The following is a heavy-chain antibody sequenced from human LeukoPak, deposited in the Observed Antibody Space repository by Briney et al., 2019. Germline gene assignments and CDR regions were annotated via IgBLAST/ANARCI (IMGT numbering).Heavy chain of an antibody. CDR1: GGSISSGSYY. J-gene: IGHJ4*02. CDR3: ASRAVADTFDY. CDR2: IYTSGST. V-gene: IGHV4-61*02. Sequence: SQTLSLTCTVSGGSISSGSYYWSWIRQPAGKGLEWIGRIYTSGSTNYNPSPKSRVTISVDTSKNQFSLKLSSVTAADTAVYYCASRAVADTFDYWGQGTLVTVSS. D-gene: IGHD6-19*01.